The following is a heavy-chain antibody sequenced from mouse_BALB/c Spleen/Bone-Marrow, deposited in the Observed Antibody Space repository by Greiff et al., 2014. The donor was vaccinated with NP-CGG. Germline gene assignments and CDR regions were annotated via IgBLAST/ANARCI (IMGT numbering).Heavy chain of an antibody. CDR3: TRSGYVMDY. Sequence: LQPSGSELGRPGASVKLSCKASGYTFTSYWMHWGEQRPGQGLEWLGNSYPGTGSINYDEKFKSKATLTVDTSSSTAYMQLSSLTSEDSAVYYCTRSGYVMDYWGQGTSVTVSS. D-gene: IGHD3-1*01. CDR1: GYTFTSYW. CDR2: SYPGTGSI. J-gene: IGHJ4*01. V-gene: IGHV1S22*01.